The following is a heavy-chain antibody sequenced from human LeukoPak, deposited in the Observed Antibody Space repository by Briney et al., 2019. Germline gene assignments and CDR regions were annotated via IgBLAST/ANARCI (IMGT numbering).Heavy chain of an antibody. V-gene: IGHV3-64*02. CDR2: ISSNGGST. CDR1: GFTFSSYA. CDR3: ARGSGIQLWFPFDY. Sequence: PGGSLRLSCAASGFTFSSYAMHWVRQAPGKGLEYVSAISSNGGSTYYADSVKGRFTISRDNSKNRLYLQMGSLRAEDMAVYYCARGSGIQLWFPFDYWGQGTLVTVSS. J-gene: IGHJ4*02. D-gene: IGHD5-18*01.